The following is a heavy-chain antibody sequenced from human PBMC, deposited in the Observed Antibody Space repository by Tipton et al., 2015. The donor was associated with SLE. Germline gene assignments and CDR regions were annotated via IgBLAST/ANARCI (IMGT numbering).Heavy chain of an antibody. D-gene: IGHD1-26*01. J-gene: IGHJ4*02. CDR3: ARGGGSYYDY. V-gene: IGHV4-4*07. Sequence: TLSLTCSVSGDSISGRYWSWIRQPAGKGLEWVGRIYSSGSTIYNPSLKSRLTLSLDMSNNQFSLRVRSVTAADTAVYYCARGGGSYYDYWGQGRLVTVSS. CDR1: GDSISGRY. CDR2: IYSSGST.